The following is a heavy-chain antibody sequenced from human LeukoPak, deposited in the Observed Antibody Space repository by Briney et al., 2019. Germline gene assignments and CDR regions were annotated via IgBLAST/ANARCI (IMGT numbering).Heavy chain of an antibody. D-gene: IGHD3-9*01. CDR3: AREGDYDILTGPVLDAFDI. Sequence: PGGSLRLSCAASGFTFSSYSMNWVRQAPGKGLEWASYISSSSSTIYYADSVKGRFTISRDNAKNSLYLQMNSLRAEDTAVYYCAREGDYDILTGPVLDAFDIWSQGTMVTVSS. J-gene: IGHJ3*02. V-gene: IGHV3-48*01. CDR1: GFTFSSYS. CDR2: ISSSSSTI.